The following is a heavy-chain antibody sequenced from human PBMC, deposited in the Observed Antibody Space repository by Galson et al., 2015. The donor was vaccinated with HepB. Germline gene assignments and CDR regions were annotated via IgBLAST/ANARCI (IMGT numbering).Heavy chain of an antibody. CDR1: GGTFSSYA. J-gene: IGHJ6*02. CDR2: IIPIFGTA. CDR3: ARDLGYCSSTSCYAGYYYYGMDV. V-gene: IGHV1-69*06. Sequence: SVKVSCKASGGTFSSYAISWVRQAPGQGLEWMGGIIPIFGTANYAQKFQGRVTITADKSTSTAYMELSSLRSEDTAVYYCARDLGYCSSTSCYAGYYYYGMDVWGQGTTVTVSS. D-gene: IGHD2-2*01.